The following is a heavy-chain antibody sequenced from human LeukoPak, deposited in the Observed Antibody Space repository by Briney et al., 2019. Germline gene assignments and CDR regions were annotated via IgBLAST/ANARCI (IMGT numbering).Heavy chain of an antibody. CDR2: ISSSSSYI. V-gene: IGHV3-21*01. J-gene: IGHJ4*02. CDR1: GFTFSSYS. Sequence: GGSLRLSCAASGFTFSSYSMNWVRQAPGKGLEWVSSISSSSSYIYYADSVKGRFTISRDNAKNSLYLQMNSLRAEDTAVYYCARVEYYDSSGYYYERQYYFDYWGQGTLVTVSS. CDR3: ARVEYYDSSGYYYERQYYFDY. D-gene: IGHD3-22*01.